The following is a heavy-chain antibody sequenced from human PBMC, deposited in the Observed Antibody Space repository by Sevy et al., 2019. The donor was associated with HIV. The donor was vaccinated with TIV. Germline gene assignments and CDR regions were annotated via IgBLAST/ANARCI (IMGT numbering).Heavy chain of an antibody. V-gene: IGHV3-48*03. Sequence: GGSLRLSCAASGFNFSSHKMNWIRQAPGKGLEWVAYISDGGAVIHYADSVKGRFTISRDNSKNSLYLQMNSLRADDTAVYYCAKEGHCCSGYYVDYWGQGTLVTVSS. J-gene: IGHJ4*02. CDR3: AKEGHCCSGYYVDY. D-gene: IGHD3-3*01. CDR1: GFNFSSHK. CDR2: ISDGGAVI.